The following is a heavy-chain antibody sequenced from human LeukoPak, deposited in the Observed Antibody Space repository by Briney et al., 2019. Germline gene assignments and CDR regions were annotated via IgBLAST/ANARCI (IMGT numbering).Heavy chain of an antibody. CDR3: ARVDYGDYSKDFDY. J-gene: IGHJ4*02. Sequence: SETLSLTCAVYGGSFSGYYWSWIRQPPGKGLEWIGEINHSGSTNYNPSLKSRVTMSVVTSKNQFSLKVNSMTAADTAVYYCARVDYGDYSKDFDYWGQGTLVTVSS. D-gene: IGHD4-17*01. CDR1: GGSFSGYY. CDR2: INHSGST. V-gene: IGHV4-34*01.